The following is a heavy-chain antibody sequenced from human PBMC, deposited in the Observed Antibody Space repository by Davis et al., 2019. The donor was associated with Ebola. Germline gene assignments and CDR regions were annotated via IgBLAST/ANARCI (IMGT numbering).Heavy chain of an antibody. Sequence: PSETLSLTCTVSGGSVSRGNYYWSWIRQPPGKGLEWIGFIFYRGSTAYNPSLESRVSISVDTSKNHFPLDLTSVTAADTAVYYCASVRRHDYNEYFDYWGQGTLVTVSS. J-gene: IGHJ4*02. D-gene: IGHD5-24*01. CDR2: IFYRGST. CDR1: GGSVSRGNYY. CDR3: ASVRRHDYNEYFDY. V-gene: IGHV4-61*03.